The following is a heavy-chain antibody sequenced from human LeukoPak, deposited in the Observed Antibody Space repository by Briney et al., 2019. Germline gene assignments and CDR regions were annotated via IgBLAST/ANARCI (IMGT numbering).Heavy chain of an antibody. V-gene: IGHV4-34*01. CDR3: ARGRNRRPFDY. J-gene: IGHJ4*02. Sequence: SETLSLTCAVYGVSFSGYYWSWIRQPPGKGLEWIGEINHSGSTNYNPSLKSRVTISVDTSKNQFSLKLSSVTAADTAVYYCARGRNRRPFDYWGQGTLVTVSS. CDR1: GVSFSGYY. D-gene: IGHD1-14*01. CDR2: INHSGST.